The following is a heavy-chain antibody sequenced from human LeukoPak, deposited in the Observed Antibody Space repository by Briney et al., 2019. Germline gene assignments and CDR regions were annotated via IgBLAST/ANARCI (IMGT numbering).Heavy chain of an antibody. J-gene: IGHJ4*02. Sequence: SETLSLTCTVSGGSISSSYWSWIRQPPGKGLEWIGYIYYSGSTNYNPSLKSRVTISVDTSKNQVSLKLSSETAADTAVYYCARGNDYWGQGTLVTVSS. CDR1: GGSISSSY. CDR2: IYYSGST. CDR3: ARGNDY. V-gene: IGHV4-59*08.